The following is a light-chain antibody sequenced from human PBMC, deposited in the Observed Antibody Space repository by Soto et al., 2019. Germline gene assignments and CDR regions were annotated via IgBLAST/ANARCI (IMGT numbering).Light chain of an antibody. Sequence: SALTQPASVSGSPGQSVTISCTGTSSDVGGYNYVSWYQQHPGKAPTLMIYEVNYRPSGVSDRFSGSKSGNTASLTISGLQAEDEADYYCSSYTNSTTLVVFGGGTKLTVL. V-gene: IGLV2-14*01. CDR2: EVN. CDR3: SSYTNSTTLVV. J-gene: IGLJ2*01. CDR1: SSDVGGYNY.